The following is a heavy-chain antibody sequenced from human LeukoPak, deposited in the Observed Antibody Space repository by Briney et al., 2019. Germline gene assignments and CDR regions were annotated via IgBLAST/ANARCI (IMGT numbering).Heavy chain of an antibody. D-gene: IGHD1-1*01. CDR3: ARIHNLGILAHFDY. CDR2: ISDSGAG. Sequence: GGSLRLSCAASGFTLSTYGMSWVRQAPGKGLEWVSAISDSGAGYYADSVKGRFTISRDNAKNSLYLQMNSLRAEDTAVYYCARIHNLGILAHFDYWGQGTLVTVSS. J-gene: IGHJ4*02. V-gene: IGHV3-69-1*02. CDR1: GFTLSTYG.